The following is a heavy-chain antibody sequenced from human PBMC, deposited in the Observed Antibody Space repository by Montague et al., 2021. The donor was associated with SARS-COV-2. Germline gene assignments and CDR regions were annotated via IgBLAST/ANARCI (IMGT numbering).Heavy chain of an antibody. CDR2: IYYSGST. V-gene: IGHV4-59*01. J-gene: IGHJ5*02. Sequence: SETLSLTCTVSGGSISSYYWSWIRQPPGKGLEWIGYIYYSGSTNYNPSLKSRVTISVDTSKNQFSLKLSSVTAADTAVYYCARVSRITIFGVVSCFDPWGQGTLVTVAS. CDR3: ARVSRITIFGVVSCFDP. CDR1: GGSISSYY. D-gene: IGHD3-3*01.